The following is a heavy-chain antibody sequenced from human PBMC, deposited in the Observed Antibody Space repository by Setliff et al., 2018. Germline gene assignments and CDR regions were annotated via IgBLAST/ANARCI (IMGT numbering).Heavy chain of an antibody. Sequence: ASVKVSCKASGYTFSSYAMGWMRQAPGQRLEWMGWINTNTGTPSYAQDFTGRLVFSLDTSVSTAYLQTSSLKAEDSAVYYCARASRFGTTVWKGDYYMDVWGKGTTVTVSS. V-gene: IGHV7-4-1*02. D-gene: IGHD4-4*01. CDR1: GYTFSSYA. CDR3: ARASRFGTTVWKGDYYMDV. J-gene: IGHJ6*03. CDR2: INTNTGTP.